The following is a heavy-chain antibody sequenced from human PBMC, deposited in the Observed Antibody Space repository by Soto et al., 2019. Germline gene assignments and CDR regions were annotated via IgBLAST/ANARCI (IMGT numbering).Heavy chain of an antibody. J-gene: IGHJ6*02. CDR1: GGTFSSYA. CDR3: AREHEAVTTIYYYYHYGMDV. D-gene: IGHD4-17*01. Sequence: ASVKVSCKASGGTFSSYAISWVRQAPGQGLEWMGGIIPIFGTANYAQKFQGRVTITADESTSTAYMELSSLRSEDTAVYYCAREHEAVTTIYYYYHYGMDVWGQGTTVTVSS. V-gene: IGHV1-69*13. CDR2: IIPIFGTA.